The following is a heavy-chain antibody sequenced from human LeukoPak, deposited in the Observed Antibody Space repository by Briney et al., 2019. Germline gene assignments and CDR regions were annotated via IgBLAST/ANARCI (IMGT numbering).Heavy chain of an antibody. J-gene: IGHJ4*02. CDR1: GGSISSYY. V-gene: IGHV4-59*01. Sequence: SETPSLTCTVSGGSISSYYWSWIRQPPGKGLEWIGYIYYSGSTNYNPSLKSRVTISVDTSKNQFSLKLSSVTAADTAVYYCAREGGYSYGYFDYWGQGTLVTVSS. D-gene: IGHD5-18*01. CDR2: IYYSGST. CDR3: AREGGYSYGYFDY.